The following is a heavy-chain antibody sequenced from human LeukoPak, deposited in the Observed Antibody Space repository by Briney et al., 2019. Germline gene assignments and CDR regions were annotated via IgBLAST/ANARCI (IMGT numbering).Heavy chain of an antibody. Sequence: PGGSLRLSCAASGFTFSSYWMSWVRQAPGKGLEWVANIKQDGSEKYYVDSVKGRFTISRDNAKNSLYLQMNSLRAEDTAVYYCASWSITIFGVVTPFDYWGQGTLVTVSS. CDR1: GFTFSSYW. CDR2: IKQDGSEK. J-gene: IGHJ4*02. CDR3: ASWSITIFGVVTPFDY. D-gene: IGHD3-3*01. V-gene: IGHV3-7*01.